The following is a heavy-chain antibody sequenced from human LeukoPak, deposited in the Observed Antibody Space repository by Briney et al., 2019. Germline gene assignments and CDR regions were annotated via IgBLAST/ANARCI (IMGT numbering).Heavy chain of an antibody. CDR1: GGSISSSSYY. D-gene: IGHD6-19*01. CDR3: ARQFPSGGWYNY. J-gene: IGHJ4*02. CDR2: IYYSGST. Sequence: SETLSLTCTVSGGSISSSSYYWGWIRQPPGKGLEWTGSIYYSGSTYYNPSLKSRVTISVDTSKNQFSLKLSSVTAADTAVYYCARQFPSGGWYNYWGQGTLVTVSS. V-gene: IGHV4-39*01.